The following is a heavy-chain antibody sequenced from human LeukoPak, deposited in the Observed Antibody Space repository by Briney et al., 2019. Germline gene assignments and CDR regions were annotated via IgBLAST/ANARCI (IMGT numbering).Heavy chain of an antibody. D-gene: IGHD3-16*02. CDR2: IDYSGST. V-gene: IGHV4-59*12. J-gene: IGHJ5*02. CDR1: GDSISSYY. CDR3: ARNVRLGSGELSFAPFKNWFDP. Sequence: SETLSLTCSVSGDSISSYYWSWIRRPPGEGLEWIGYIDYSGSTSYSPSLKSRVTLSVDTSKNQFSLQLNSVTPEDTAVYYCARNVRLGSGELSFAPFKNWFDPWGQGTLVTVSS.